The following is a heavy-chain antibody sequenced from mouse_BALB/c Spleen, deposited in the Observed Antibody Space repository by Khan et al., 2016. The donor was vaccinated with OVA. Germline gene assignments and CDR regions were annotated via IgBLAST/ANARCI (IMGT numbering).Heavy chain of an antibody. CDR1: GFSLTSYG. V-gene: IGHV2-9*02. CDR2: IWAGGST. Sequence: QVQLKQSGPGLVAPSQSLSITCTVSGFSLTSYGVHWVRQPSGKGLEWLGVIWAGGSTNYNSALLSRLSISKDNSKSQVFLKMNSLQTDDTAMYYCARETTVESDWYFDVWGAGTTVTVSS. J-gene: IGHJ1*01. CDR3: ARETTVESDWYFDV. D-gene: IGHD1-1*01.